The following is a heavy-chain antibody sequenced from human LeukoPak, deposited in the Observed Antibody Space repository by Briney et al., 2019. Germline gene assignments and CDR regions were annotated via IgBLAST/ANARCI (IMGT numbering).Heavy chain of an antibody. J-gene: IGHJ4*02. CDR1: GFTFRSYA. V-gene: IGHV3-30-3*01. CDR2: ISYDGSNK. CDR3: ATFYYDSSGSMAPFAY. Sequence: GGSLRPSCAASGFTFRSYAMHGVPRAPGKGLGWVAVISYDGSNKYYADSVKGRYTISSDNAKNTLYLQMNSQRAEDTAVYFCATFYYDSSGSMAPFAYWGQGTLVSVSS. D-gene: IGHD3-22*01.